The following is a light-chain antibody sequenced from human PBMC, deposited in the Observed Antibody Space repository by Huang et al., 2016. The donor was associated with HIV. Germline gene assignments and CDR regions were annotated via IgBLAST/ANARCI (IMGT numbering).Light chain of an antibody. CDR1: QSISSW. CDR3: QRYNSYPWT. CDR2: DVS. J-gene: IGKJ1*01. Sequence: DIQMTQSPPTLSASVGARVTITCRASQSISSWLAWYQQKPGKAPKRVIYDVSTLESGVPSRFSGSGSGTEFTLTISSLQPDDFATYYCQRYNSYPWTFGQGTKVEIK. V-gene: IGKV1-5*01.